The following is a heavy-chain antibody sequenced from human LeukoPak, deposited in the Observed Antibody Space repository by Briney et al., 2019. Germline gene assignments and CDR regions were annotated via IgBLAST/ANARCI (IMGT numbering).Heavy chain of an antibody. D-gene: IGHD2-2*01. Sequence: GGSLRLSCAASGFTFSSYGMHWVRQAPGKGMEWVAVIWYDGSNKYYADSVKGRFTISRDNSKNTLYLQMNSLRAEDTAVYYCARDQYCSSTSCCLDYWGQGTLVTVSS. CDR2: IWYDGSNK. CDR3: ARDQYCSSTSCCLDY. V-gene: IGHV3-33*01. J-gene: IGHJ4*02. CDR1: GFTFSSYG.